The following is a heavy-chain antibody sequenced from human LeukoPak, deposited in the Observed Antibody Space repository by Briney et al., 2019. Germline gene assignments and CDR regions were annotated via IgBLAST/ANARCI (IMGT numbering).Heavy chain of an antibody. V-gene: IGHV4-59*01. CDR2: IYYSGST. D-gene: IGHD6-13*01. CDR1: GGSISSYY. CDR3: ARGVSSSWYDY. J-gene: IGHJ4*02. Sequence: SETLSLTCTVSGGSISSYYWSWIRQPPGKGLEWIGYIYYSGSTNYNPSLKSRVTISVDTSKNQFSLKLSSVAAADTAVYYCARGVSSSWYDYWGQGTLVTVSS.